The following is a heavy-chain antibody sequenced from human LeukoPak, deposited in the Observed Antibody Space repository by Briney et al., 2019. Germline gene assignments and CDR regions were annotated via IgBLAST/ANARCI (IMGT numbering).Heavy chain of an antibody. CDR1: GFSFSKYA. V-gene: IGHV3-30*14. D-gene: IGHD6-13*01. Sequence: GGSLRLSCAASGFSFSKYAMHWVRQPPGKGLEWLSIISYDGDSKYYGDSVKGRFTISRDNSNSTLYLQMNSLTTEDTAFYYCMRMRLAAAGNVYWGQGTLVTVSS. J-gene: IGHJ4*02. CDR3: MRMRLAAAGNVY. CDR2: ISYDGDSK.